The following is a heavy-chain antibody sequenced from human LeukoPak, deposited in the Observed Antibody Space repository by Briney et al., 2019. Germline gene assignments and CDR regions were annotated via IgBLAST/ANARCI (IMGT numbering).Heavy chain of an antibody. Sequence: SETLSLTCTVSGGSMIDYFWTWIRQAPGKELEWIGYISNSGTTDYNPSLKSRVTMSVDTSKNEFSLKLTSVTAADTAMYYCARVVRGAVTSNYFDPWGQGTLVAVSS. D-gene: IGHD4-17*01. CDR1: GGSMIDYF. CDR3: ARVVRGAVTSNYFDP. CDR2: ISNSGTT. V-gene: IGHV4-59*01. J-gene: IGHJ5*02.